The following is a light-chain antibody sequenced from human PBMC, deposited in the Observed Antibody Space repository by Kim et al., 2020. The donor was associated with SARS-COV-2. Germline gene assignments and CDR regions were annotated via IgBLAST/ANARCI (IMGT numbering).Light chain of an antibody. J-gene: IGKJ1*01. V-gene: IGKV1-39*01. Sequence: DIQMTQSPSSLSASVGDRVTITCRASQRISSYLNWYQQQPGKAPKLLIYAASSLQSGVPSRFSGSGSGTDFTLTITSLQPEDFATYYCQQTSSAPRTFGQGTKVDIK. CDR1: QRISSY. CDR3: QQTSSAPRT. CDR2: AAS.